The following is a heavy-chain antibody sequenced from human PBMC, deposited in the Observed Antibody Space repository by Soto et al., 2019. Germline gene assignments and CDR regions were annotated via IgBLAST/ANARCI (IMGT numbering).Heavy chain of an antibody. CDR2: INAGNGNT. V-gene: IGHV1-3*01. D-gene: IGHD3-10*01. CDR3: ARGRVRFGEECYWFDP. CDR1: GYTFTSYA. J-gene: IGHJ5*02. Sequence: QVQLVQSGAEVKKPGASVKVSCKASGYTFTSYAMHWVRQAPGQRLEWMGWINAGNGNTKYSQKFQGRVTITRDTSASAAYMELSSLRSEDTAVYYCARGRVRFGEECYWFDPWGQGTLVTVSS.